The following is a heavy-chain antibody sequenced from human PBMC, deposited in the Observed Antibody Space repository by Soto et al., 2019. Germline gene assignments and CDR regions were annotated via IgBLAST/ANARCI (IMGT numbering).Heavy chain of an antibody. J-gene: IGHJ6*03. CDR3: AKTKSSVYDFWSGPLKDYYYMDV. CDR1: GFTFSSYA. D-gene: IGHD3-3*01. Sequence: GGSLRLSCAASGFTFSSYAMSWVRQAPGKGLEWVSAISGSGGSTYYAESVKGRFTISRDNSKNTLYLQMNSLRAEDTAVYYCAKTKSSVYDFWSGPLKDYYYMDVWGKGTTVTVSS. V-gene: IGHV3-23*01. CDR2: ISGSGGST.